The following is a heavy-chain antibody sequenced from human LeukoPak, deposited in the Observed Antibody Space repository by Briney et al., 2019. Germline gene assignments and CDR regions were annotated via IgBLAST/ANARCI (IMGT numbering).Heavy chain of an antibody. CDR2: ISSSSSYI. D-gene: IGHD6-19*01. Sequence: GGSLRLSCAASGFTFSSYSMNWVRHAPGKGLEWVSSISSSSSYIYYADSVKGRFTISRDNAKNSLYLQMNSLRAEDTAVYYCARGPFSSGWYFDYWGQGTLVTVSS. CDR3: ARGPFSSGWYFDY. CDR1: GFTFSSYS. V-gene: IGHV3-21*01. J-gene: IGHJ4*02.